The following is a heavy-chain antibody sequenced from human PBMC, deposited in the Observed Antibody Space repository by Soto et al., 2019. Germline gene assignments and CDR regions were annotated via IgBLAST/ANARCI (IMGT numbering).Heavy chain of an antibody. CDR3: ARGPDYGSWVAYFDP. CDR1: GFTFSRHW. Sequence: EVLLVESGGGLVQPGGSLRLSCAGSGFTFSRHWMTWVRQAPGKGLEWVANIKKDGSEEYYVDSVKGRFTISRDNAKSSLFLQLNSLRAEDTAVYYCARGPDYGSWVAYFDPWGQGTLVTVSP. J-gene: IGHJ5*02. D-gene: IGHD4-17*01. V-gene: IGHV3-7*04. CDR2: IKKDGSEE.